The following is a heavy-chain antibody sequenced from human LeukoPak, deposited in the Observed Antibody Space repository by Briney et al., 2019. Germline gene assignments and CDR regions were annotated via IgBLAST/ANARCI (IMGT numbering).Heavy chain of an antibody. CDR1: GGSIRSSYYY. V-gene: IGHV4-39*01. D-gene: IGHD1-26*01. J-gene: IGHJ4*02. Sequence: PSETLSLTCTVSGGSIRSSYYYWGWIRQPPGTGLEWIGSIYYSGSTYYNPSLKSRVTISVDTSKNQFSLKLSSVTAADTAVYYCARQVVGATTDYWGQGTLVTVSS. CDR3: ARQVVGATTDY. CDR2: IYYSGST.